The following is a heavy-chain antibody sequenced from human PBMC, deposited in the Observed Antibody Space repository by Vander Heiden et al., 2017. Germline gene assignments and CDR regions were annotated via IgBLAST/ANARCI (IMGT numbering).Heavy chain of an antibody. CDR1: GFTFSSYA. V-gene: IGHV3-23*01. D-gene: IGHD2-2*01. CDR3: AKGGTLVVPAPKRVSYYYGMDV. CDR2: IRGSGGST. Sequence: EVQLLESGGGLVQPGGSLRLSCAASGFTFSSYAMSWVRQAPGKGLEWVSAIRGSGGSTYYADSVKGRFTISRDNSKNTLYLQMNSLRAEDTAVYYCAKGGTLVVPAPKRVSYYYGMDVWGQGTTVTVSS. J-gene: IGHJ6*02.